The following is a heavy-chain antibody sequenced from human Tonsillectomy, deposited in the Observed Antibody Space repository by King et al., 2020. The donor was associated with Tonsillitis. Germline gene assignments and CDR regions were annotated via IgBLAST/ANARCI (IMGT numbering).Heavy chain of an antibody. CDR1: GGSFIRCDYY. CDR3: ARGVYCGGGCYSGTDY. V-gene: IGHV4-30-4*08. D-gene: IGHD2-21*01. Sequence: VQLQESGPGLVKPSQTLSLTCTVSGGSFIRCDYYLTLIRQPPGKGLEGIGYIFHSGATYYIPSLKSRVTMSIDTSKKQFSLSLTSVAAADTAVSYCARGVYCGGGCYSGTDYWGQGILVTVSS. CDR2: IFHSGAT. J-gene: IGHJ4*02.